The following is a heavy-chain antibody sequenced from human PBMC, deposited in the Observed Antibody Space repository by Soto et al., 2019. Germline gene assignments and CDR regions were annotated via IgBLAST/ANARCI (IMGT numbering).Heavy chain of an antibody. CDR1: GGTFNTYT. J-gene: IGHJ5*02. Sequence: QVQLVQSGAEVKKPGSSVKVSCKASGGTFNTYTIDWVRQAPGQGLEWMGGINPIFGTPSYTQKFRGRDKITADESTSTAYMELSSLKSDDTAIYFCASPTGRERAWWFDPWGQGTLVTVSS. CDR3: ASPTGRERAWWFDP. CDR2: INPIFGTP. V-gene: IGHV1-69*12. D-gene: IGHD1-26*01.